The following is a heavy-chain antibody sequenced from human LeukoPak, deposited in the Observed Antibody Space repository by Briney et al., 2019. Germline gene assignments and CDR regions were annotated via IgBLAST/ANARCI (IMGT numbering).Heavy chain of an antibody. J-gene: IGHJ4*02. CDR2: IKSKTDGGTT. CDR3: TTDALDGSGSHVRDY. Sequence: AGGSLRLSCAASGFTFSNAWMNWVRQAPGKGLEWVGRIKSKTDGGTTDYAAPVKGRFTISRDDSKDTLYLQMNSLKTEDTAVYYCTTDALDGSGSHVRDYWGQGTLVTVSS. CDR1: GFTFSNAW. D-gene: IGHD3-10*01. V-gene: IGHV3-15*07.